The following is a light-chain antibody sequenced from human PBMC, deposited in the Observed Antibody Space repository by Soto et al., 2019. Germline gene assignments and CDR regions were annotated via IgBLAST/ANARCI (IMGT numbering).Light chain of an antibody. J-gene: IGKJ5*01. CDR2: DAS. CDR3: QQHNSFSIT. V-gene: IGKV1-5*01. CDR1: QSISSW. Sequence: DIQVTQSPSTLSASVVDRVTFTCLASQSISSWLAWYQQKPGKAPKLLIYDASSLESGVPSRFSGSGSGTEFTLTINSLQADDFATYYCQQHNSFSITFGQGTRLEIK.